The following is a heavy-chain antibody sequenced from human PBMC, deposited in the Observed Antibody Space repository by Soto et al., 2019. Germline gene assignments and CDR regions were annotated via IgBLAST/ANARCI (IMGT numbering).Heavy chain of an antibody. CDR3: ARGADNWNDGYWFDP. J-gene: IGHJ5*02. CDR2: MNPNNGNT. Sequence: QVQLVQSGAEVKKPGASVKVSCKASGYTFTSYDINWVRQATGQGLEWMGRMNPNNGNTAYAQKFQGRVTMTRTTSISTAYMELSSLRSEDTAVYDCARGADNWNDGYWFDPWGQGTLVTVSS. D-gene: IGHD1-1*01. CDR1: GYTFTSYD. V-gene: IGHV1-8*01.